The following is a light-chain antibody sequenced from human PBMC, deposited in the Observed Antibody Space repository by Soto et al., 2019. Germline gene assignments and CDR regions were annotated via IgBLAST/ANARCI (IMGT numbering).Light chain of an antibody. CDR2: GAS. CDR3: QQYGSSLT. CDR1: QSVNSDS. V-gene: IGKV3-20*01. J-gene: IGKJ1*01. Sequence: EIVLTQYPGTLSLSPGEGATLSCRASQSVNSDSLAWYQQKPGQAPRLLISGASTRATGIPDRFRGSGSGTDFTLTISRLEPEDFAVYWCQQYGSSLTFGQGTKVDIK.